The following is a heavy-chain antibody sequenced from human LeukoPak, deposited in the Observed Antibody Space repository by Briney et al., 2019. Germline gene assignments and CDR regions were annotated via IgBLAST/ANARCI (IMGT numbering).Heavy chain of an antibody. D-gene: IGHD4-17*01. J-gene: IGHJ4*02. CDR3: ARSRGDYPGRFDY. CDR2: VKSGNYDI. Sequence: GGSLRLSCAASGFTFNTFSMNWVRQAPGKGLEWLSYVKSGNYDIQYADSVTGRFTVSRDSATNSLYLQMNSLRAEDTAVYYCARSRGDYPGRFDYWGQGTLVTVSS. CDR1: GFTFNTFS. V-gene: IGHV3-48*01.